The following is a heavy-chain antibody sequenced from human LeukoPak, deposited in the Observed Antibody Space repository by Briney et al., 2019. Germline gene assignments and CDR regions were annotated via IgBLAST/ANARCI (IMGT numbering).Heavy chain of an antibody. D-gene: IGHD1-26*01. CDR1: GGSISSSSYY. V-gene: IGHV4-39*01. CDR2: IYYSGTT. Sequence: SETLSLTCTVSGGSISSSSYYWGWIRQPPGKGLEWIGTIYYSGTTYYNSSLKSRVTISVDTSKNQFSLKLSSVTAADTAVYYCARHSGNLYGAFDIWGQGTMVTVSS. J-gene: IGHJ3*02. CDR3: ARHSGNLYGAFDI.